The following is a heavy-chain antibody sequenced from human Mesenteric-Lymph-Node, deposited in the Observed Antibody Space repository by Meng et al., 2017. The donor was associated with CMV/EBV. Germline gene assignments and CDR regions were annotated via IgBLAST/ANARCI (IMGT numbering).Heavy chain of an antibody. D-gene: IGHD6-13*01. Sequence: GGSLRLSCAASGFTFSNFAMSWVRQAPGKGLEWVSPITASGGSTYYADSVKGRFTTSRDNSKNTLYLQMNRLRAEDTAVYYCAKVDSGSWYRGFFDYWGQGTLVTVSS. CDR3: AKVDSGSWYRGFFDY. CDR2: ITASGGST. V-gene: IGHV3-23*01. CDR1: GFTFSNFA. J-gene: IGHJ4*02.